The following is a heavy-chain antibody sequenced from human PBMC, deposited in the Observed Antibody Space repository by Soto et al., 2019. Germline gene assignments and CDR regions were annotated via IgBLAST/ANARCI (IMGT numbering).Heavy chain of an antibody. J-gene: IGHJ3*02. CDR3: ARVRRYSSRPDAFDI. CDR2: VDYSGST. Sequence: WTWIRQPPGKGLEYIGYVDYSGSTNYNPSLKSRVTISVDTSKNQFSLKLSSVAAADTAVYYCARVRRYSSRPDAFDIWGQGTMVTVPA. D-gene: IGHD6-13*01. V-gene: IGHV4-59*01.